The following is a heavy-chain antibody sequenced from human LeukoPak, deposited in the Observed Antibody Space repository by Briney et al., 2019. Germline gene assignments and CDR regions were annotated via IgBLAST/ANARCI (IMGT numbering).Heavy chain of an antibody. Sequence: GGSLRLSCTASGFTFSNYVMSWIRQSLGKRPEWVAAISTGGVSTYYADSVKGRFTISRDNSKSTLYLQMNSLSAEDTALYYCAKDHLSVWGGWFESWGQGTLVTVSS. J-gene: IGHJ5*01. CDR2: ISTGGVST. CDR3: AKDHLSVWGGWFES. CDR1: GFTFSNYV. D-gene: IGHD6-19*01. V-gene: IGHV3-23*01.